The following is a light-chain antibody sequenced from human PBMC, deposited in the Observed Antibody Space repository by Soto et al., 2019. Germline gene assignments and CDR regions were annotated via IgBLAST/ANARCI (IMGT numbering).Light chain of an antibody. Sequence: ERVMTQSPSTLSVSPGERANLSCGASQCVSSNLAGYQQKPGQAPRLLMYCASTRATGLPARFSGSGSGTEVTLAISSLQSDDCAVYYCQQYNTGPPMYAFGHVTNVEIQ. V-gene: IGKV3-15*01. J-gene: IGKJ2*01. CDR2: CAS. CDR1: QCVSSN. CDR3: QQYNTGPPMYA.